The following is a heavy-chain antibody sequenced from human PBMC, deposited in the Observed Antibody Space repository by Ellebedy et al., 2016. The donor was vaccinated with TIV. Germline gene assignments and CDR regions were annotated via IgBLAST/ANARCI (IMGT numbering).Heavy chain of an antibody. CDR3: ARRWDGTFFYYYLDV. Sequence: ASVKVSCKASGFTFSDYAFSWVRQAPGQGLEWMGYISAYNGHTNHAPKFQGRLTMATDTSTTTAYMDLRSLTSDDTAVYYCARRWDGTFFYYYLDVWGRGTTVTVSS. CDR1: GFTFSDYA. CDR2: ISAYNGHT. D-gene: IGHD1-1*01. J-gene: IGHJ6*03. V-gene: IGHV1-18*04.